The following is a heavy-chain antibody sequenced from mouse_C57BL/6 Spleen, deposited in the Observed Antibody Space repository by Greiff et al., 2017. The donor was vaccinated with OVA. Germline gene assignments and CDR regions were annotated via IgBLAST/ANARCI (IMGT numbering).Heavy chain of an antibody. Sequence: VQRVESGAELVKPGASVKLSCKASGYTFTEYTIHWVKQRSGQGLEWIGWFYPGSGRIKYNEKFKDKATLTADKSSSTVYMELSRLTSEDSAVYFCARHEGGLSDFDYWGQGTTLTVSS. J-gene: IGHJ2*01. CDR1: GYTFTEYT. D-gene: IGHD1-1*02. CDR2: FYPGSGRI. CDR3: ARHEGGLSDFDY. V-gene: IGHV1-62-2*01.